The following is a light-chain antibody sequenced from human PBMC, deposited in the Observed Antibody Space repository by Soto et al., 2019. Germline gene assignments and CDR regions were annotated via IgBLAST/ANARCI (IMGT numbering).Light chain of an antibody. Sequence: QSVLTQPASVSGSPGQSITIPCTGTSSDVGAYNSVSWYQQHPGKAPKLMIHDVSNRPSGVSNRFSGSKSGNTASLTISGLQAEDEADYYCSSYTTSSTLVFGTGTKLTVL. CDR3: SSYTTSSTLV. CDR2: DVS. J-gene: IGLJ1*01. V-gene: IGLV2-14*01. CDR1: SSDVGAYNS.